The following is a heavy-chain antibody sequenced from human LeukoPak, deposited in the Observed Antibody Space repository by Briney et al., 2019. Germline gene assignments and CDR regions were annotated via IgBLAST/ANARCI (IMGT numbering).Heavy chain of an antibody. V-gene: IGHV4-59*11. CDR2: IYYSGST. CDR1: GGSISSHY. Sequence: PSETLSLTCTVSGGSISSHYWSWIRQPPGKGLEWIGYIYYSGSTNYNPSLKSRVTISVDTSKNQFSLKLSSVTAADTAVYYCACRGIFGWFDPWGQGTLVTVSS. D-gene: IGHD3-3*01. J-gene: IGHJ5*02. CDR3: ACRGIFGWFDP.